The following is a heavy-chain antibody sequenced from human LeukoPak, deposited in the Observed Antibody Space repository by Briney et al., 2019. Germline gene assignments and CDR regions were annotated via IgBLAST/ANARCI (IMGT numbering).Heavy chain of an antibody. V-gene: IGHV1-18*04. D-gene: IGHD6-6*01. J-gene: IGHJ5*02. Sequence: ASVKVSCKASGYTFTGYYMHWVRQAPGQGLEWMGWISAHNGNTNYAQKLQGRVTMTTDTSTSTAYMELRSLRSDDTAVYYCARAIAARLTGGSFDPWGQGTLVTVSS. CDR2: ISAHNGNT. CDR3: ARAIAARLTGGSFDP. CDR1: GYTFTGYY.